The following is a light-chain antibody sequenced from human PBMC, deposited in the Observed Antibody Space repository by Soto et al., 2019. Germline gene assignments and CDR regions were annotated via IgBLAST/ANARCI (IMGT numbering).Light chain of an antibody. Sequence: QTVVTQEPSLTVSPGGTVTLTCASSTGPVTSGFYPHWVQQKPGQAPSTLIYSTTNKHSWTPARFSGSLLGGKAALTLSGVQPEDEADYYCLFYYGGSYVFGAGTKVTVL. CDR2: STT. V-gene: IGLV7-43*01. CDR3: LFYYGGSYV. J-gene: IGLJ1*01. CDR1: TGPVTSGFY.